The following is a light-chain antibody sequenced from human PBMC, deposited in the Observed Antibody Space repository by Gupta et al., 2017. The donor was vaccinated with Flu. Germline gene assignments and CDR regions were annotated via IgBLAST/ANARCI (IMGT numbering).Light chain of an antibody. CDR2: DVF. V-gene: IGKV3-11*01. Sequence: ELVLTQSPATLSLSPGERATLSCRASQSVRNFLAWYQQKPGQSPRLLIYDVFNRATGIPARLSGSGSGTDFSLTISSLEPEDCAVDYCQLSPAFGGGTKVEI. CDR3: QLSPA. J-gene: IGKJ4*01. CDR1: QSVRNF.